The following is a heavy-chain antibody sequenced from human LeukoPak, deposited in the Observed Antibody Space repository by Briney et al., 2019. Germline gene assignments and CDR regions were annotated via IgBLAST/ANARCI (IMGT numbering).Heavy chain of an antibody. CDR2: INPSGSST. CDR1: GYTFTGYY. V-gene: IGHV1-46*01. D-gene: IGHD1-26*01. CDR3: ARDNSVGDVAWWFDP. Sequence: ASVKVSCKASGYTFTGYYMHWVRQAPGQGLEWLGLINPSGSSTLYAQKFQGRVTMTRDMSTTTDYMELSSLRSEDTAVYYCARDNSVGDVAWWFDPWGQGTLVTVSS. J-gene: IGHJ5*02.